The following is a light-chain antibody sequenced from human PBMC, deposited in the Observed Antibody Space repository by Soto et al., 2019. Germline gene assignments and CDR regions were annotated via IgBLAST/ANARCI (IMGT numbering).Light chain of an antibody. V-gene: IGKV1-39*01. CDR1: QEISSE. Sequence: IQMTQSPSSVSASVRESFTITCRASQEISSEVAWYQQKPGRAPKLLIFAASNLQSGVPSRFSGSGSGTDFTLTISSLQPEDFATYYCQQSYSTPITFGQGTRLEIK. CDR2: AAS. J-gene: IGKJ5*01. CDR3: QQSYSTPIT.